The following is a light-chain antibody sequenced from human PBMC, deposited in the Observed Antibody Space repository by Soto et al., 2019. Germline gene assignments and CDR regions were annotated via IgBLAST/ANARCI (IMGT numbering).Light chain of an antibody. J-gene: IGLJ1*01. CDR3: SSYTSSSTRV. CDR1: SSDVGGYKY. V-gene: IGLV2-14*03. CDR2: DIR. Sequence: QSALTQPASVSGSPGQSITISCTGTSSDVGGYKYVSWYQQHPGKAPKLMIYDIRNRPSGVSKRFSGSKSGNTASLTISGLQAEDEDDYYCSSYTSSSTRVFGTGTKVTVL.